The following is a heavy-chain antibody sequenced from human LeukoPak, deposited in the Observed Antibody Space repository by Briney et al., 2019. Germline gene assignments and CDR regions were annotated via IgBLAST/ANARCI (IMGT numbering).Heavy chain of an antibody. CDR1: GYTFTSYG. V-gene: IGHV1-18*01. CDR2: ISAYNGNT. D-gene: IGHD2-2*02. CDR3: ARGYCSSTSCYNFDY. Sequence: ASVKVSCKASGYTFTSYGISWVRQAPGQGLEWMGWISAYNGNTNYAQKLQGRVTMTTDTSTSTAYMELRSLRSDDTAVYYCARGYCSSTSCYNFDYWGQVTLVTVSS. J-gene: IGHJ4*02.